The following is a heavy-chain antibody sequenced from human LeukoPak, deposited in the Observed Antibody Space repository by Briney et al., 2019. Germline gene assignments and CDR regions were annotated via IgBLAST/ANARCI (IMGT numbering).Heavy chain of an antibody. Sequence: GGSLRLSCATSGFTFSSYGMNWVRQAPGKGLEWVAFIRYDGRDTYYAASVKGRFTISRDNSKNTLSLQMSSLRAEDTAVYYCAKSATVGIKAPFDCWGQGALVTVSS. CDR2: IRYDGRDT. D-gene: IGHD1-26*01. J-gene: IGHJ4*02. CDR1: GFTFSSYG. CDR3: AKSATVGIKAPFDC. V-gene: IGHV3-30*02.